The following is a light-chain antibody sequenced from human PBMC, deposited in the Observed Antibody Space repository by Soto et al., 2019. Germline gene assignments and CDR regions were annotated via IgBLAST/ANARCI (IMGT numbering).Light chain of an antibody. J-gene: IGKJ1*01. CDR2: TAS. V-gene: IGKV1-39*01. Sequence: DIRMTQSPSSLSASVGDRVTITCRASRDISRYLNWYQQKPGKAPRLLIYTASNLQSGVPSRFSGSGSGTDFTLTISSLQPEDFSTYYCQQSYSTFWTFGQGTKVDI. CDR3: QQSYSTFWT. CDR1: RDISRY.